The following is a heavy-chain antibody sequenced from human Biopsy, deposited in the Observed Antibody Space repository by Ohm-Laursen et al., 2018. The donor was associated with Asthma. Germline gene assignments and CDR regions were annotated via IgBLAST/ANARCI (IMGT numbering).Heavy chain of an antibody. CDR3: ARHWNWGSFFDY. CDR2: ISYTGNT. V-gene: IGHV4-39*01. Sequence: GTLSLTCPVSGGSMSSSSYSWGWIRQPPGKGLEWIGSISYTGNTDIPSLRSRVPLSVDTSKNSFSRKLTSVTAADTAVFYCARHWNWGSFFDYWGQGMLVTVSS. D-gene: IGHD7-27*01. CDR1: GGSMSSSSYS. J-gene: IGHJ4*02.